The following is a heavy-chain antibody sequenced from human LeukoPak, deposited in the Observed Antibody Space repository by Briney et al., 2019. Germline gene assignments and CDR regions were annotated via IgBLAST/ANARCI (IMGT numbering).Heavy chain of an antibody. V-gene: IGHV1-18*01. Sequence: GASVKASCKASGYTFTSYGISWVRQAPGQGLEWMGWISAYNGNTNYAQKLQGRVTMTTDTSTSTAYMELRSLRSDDTAVYYCARDLDCSSTSCYDYWGQGTLVTVSS. J-gene: IGHJ4*02. D-gene: IGHD2-2*01. CDR3: ARDLDCSSTSCYDY. CDR2: ISAYNGNT. CDR1: GYTFTSYG.